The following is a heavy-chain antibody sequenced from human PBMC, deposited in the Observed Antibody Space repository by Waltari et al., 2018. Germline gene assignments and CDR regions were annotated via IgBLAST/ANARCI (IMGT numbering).Heavy chain of an antibody. D-gene: IGHD3-3*01. CDR1: GFPFSAYR. CDR2: INADGRAT. J-gene: IGHJ4*02. Sequence: VQLVESGGGLVQPGGSLRLSCAASGFPFSAYRMHWVRQAPGKGLVWVSLINADGRATLYADSVKGRFTMSRDNAKDTLYLQMNSLRGEDTAVYYCAIQISGVVFWGQGTLVTVSS. V-gene: IGHV3-74*02. CDR3: AIQISGVVF.